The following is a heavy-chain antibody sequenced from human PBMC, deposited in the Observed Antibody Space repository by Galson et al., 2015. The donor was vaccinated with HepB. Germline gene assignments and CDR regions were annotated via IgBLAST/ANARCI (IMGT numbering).Heavy chain of an antibody. D-gene: IGHD6-13*01. CDR3: ARGLYSSSWQPQYNWFDS. CDR1: GGSISSYY. Sequence: LSLTCTVSGGSISSYYWSWIRQPPGKGLEWIGYIYYSGSTNYNPSLKSRVTISVDTSKNQFSLKLSSVTAADTAVYYCARGLYSSSWQPQYNWFDSWGQGTLVTVSS. CDR2: IYYSGST. V-gene: IGHV4-59*01. J-gene: IGHJ5*01.